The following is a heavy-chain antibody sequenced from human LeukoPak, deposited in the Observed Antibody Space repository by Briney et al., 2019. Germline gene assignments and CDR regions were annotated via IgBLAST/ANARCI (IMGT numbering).Heavy chain of an antibody. Sequence: SQTLSLTCAVSGGSISSGGYSWSWVRQPPGKGLEWIGYIYHSGSTYYNPSLKSRVTISVDRSKNQFSLKLSSVTTADTAVYYCARSLWFGSNWFDPWGQGTLVTVSS. J-gene: IGHJ5*02. CDR1: GGSISSGGYS. CDR3: ARSLWFGSNWFDP. V-gene: IGHV4-30-2*01. CDR2: IYHSGST. D-gene: IGHD3-10*01.